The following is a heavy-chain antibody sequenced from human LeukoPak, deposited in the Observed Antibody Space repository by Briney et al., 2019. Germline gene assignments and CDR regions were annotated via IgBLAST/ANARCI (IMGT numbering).Heavy chain of an antibody. CDR3: AKGLTVHMIVVVNDAFDI. D-gene: IGHD3-22*01. CDR2: IRSKANSYAT. V-gene: IGHV3-73*01. J-gene: IGHJ3*02. Sequence: GGSLRLSCAASGFTFSGSAMHWVRQASGKGLEWVGRIRSKANSYATAYAASVKGRFTISRDDSKNTAYLQMNSLRAEDTAVYYCAKGLTVHMIVVVNDAFDIWGQGTMVTVSS. CDR1: GFTFSGSA.